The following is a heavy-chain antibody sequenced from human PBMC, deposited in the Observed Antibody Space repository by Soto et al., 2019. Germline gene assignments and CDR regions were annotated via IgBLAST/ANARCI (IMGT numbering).Heavy chain of an antibody. J-gene: IGHJ4*02. Sequence: QVQLQESGPGLVKPSETLSLTCTVSGGSVSNFYWTWVRQSAEKGLEWIGRIYSSGSTNYNPSLKSRVTMSVDTSKNQFSLTLTSVTAADTAVYYCARERGRDLDYWGQGTLVTVSS. V-gene: IGHV4-4*07. CDR2: IYSSGST. CDR3: ARERGRDLDY. CDR1: GGSVSNFY.